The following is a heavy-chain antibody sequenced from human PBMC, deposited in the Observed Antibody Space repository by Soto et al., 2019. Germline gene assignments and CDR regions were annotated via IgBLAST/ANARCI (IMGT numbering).Heavy chain of an antibody. CDR2: VSSYRGAT. Sequence: QLQLQESGPGLVKPSQTLSLTCTVSGGSVDRGDYYWTWIRQPPGKGLEWIAYVSSYRGATYYHPSLKSRLTILLGTPMNQFSLKLTSVTAADAAVYYCARQITMARGIDFWGPGISVSVSS. D-gene: IGHD3-10*01. CDR1: GGSVDRGDYY. CDR3: ARQITMARGIDF. V-gene: IGHV4-30-4*01. J-gene: IGHJ4*02.